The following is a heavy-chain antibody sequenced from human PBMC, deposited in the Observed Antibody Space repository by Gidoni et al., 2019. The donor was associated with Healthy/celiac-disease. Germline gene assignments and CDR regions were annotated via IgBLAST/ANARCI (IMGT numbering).Heavy chain of an antibody. Sequence: QVQLQESGTGLVKPSQTLSLTCTVSGGSISSGGYYWSWLRQHPGKGLEWIGYIYYSGSTYYNPSLKSRVTISVDTSKNQFSLKLSSVTAADTAVYYCASVGMVDTAMVNWGQGTLVTVSS. CDR1: GGSISSGGYY. J-gene: IGHJ4*02. D-gene: IGHD5-18*01. CDR3: ASVGMVDTAMVN. CDR2: IYYSGST. V-gene: IGHV4-31*03.